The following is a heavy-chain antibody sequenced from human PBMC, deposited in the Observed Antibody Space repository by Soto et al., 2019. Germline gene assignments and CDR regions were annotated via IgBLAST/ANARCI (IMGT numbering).Heavy chain of an antibody. CDR3: ARDSHVGSGWQLTADY. CDR2: IWYDGSNK. Sequence: VHLVESGGGVVQPGRSLRLSCAASGFTFSSYGMHWVRQAPGKGLEWVAVIWYDGSNKYYAESVKGRFTISRDNSKNTLYLQMNSLRAEDTAVYYCARDSHVGSGWQLTADYWGQGTLVTVSS. D-gene: IGHD6-19*01. J-gene: IGHJ4*02. CDR1: GFTFSSYG. V-gene: IGHV3-33*01.